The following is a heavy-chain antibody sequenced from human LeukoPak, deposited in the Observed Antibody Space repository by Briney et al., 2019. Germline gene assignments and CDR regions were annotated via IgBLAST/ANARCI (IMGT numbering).Heavy chain of an antibody. CDR2: IYPSDSDT. J-gene: IGHJ4*02. V-gene: IGHV5-51*01. Sequence: GESLKISCKGSGYNFTSYWIGWVRQMPGKGLEWMGIIYPSDSDTRYSPSFQGQVTISADKSISTAYLQWSSLKASDSAMYYCARHVGSGSYRSPLDYWGQGTLVTVSS. D-gene: IGHD3-10*01. CDR1: GYNFTSYW. CDR3: ARHVGSGSYRSPLDY.